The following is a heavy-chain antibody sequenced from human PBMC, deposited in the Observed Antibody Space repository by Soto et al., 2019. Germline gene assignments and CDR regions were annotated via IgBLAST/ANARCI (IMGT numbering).Heavy chain of an antibody. CDR2: IYYSGST. D-gene: IGHD5-18*01. CDR1: GGSISSSSYY. J-gene: IGHJ4*02. Sequence: SDTLSLTCTVSGGSISSSSYYWGWIRQPPGKGLEWIGSIYYSGSTYYNPSLKSRVTISVDTSKNQFSLKLSSVTAADTAVYYCARQDVSSGYSYGYLFDYWGQGTLVTVSS. V-gene: IGHV4-39*01. CDR3: ARQDVSSGYSYGYLFDY.